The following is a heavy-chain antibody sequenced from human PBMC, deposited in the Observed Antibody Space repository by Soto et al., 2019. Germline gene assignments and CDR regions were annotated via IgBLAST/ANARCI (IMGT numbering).Heavy chain of an antibody. Sequence: PGGSLRLSCAASGFTFSSYGMHWVRQAPGKGLEWVAVISYDGSNKYYADSVKGRFTISRDNSKNTLYLQMNSLRAEDTAVYYCAKGFGGYIGCFDPCGQGTLVTVSS. CDR3: AKGFGGYIGCFDP. CDR1: GFTFSSYG. CDR2: ISYDGSNK. D-gene: IGHD3-3*01. V-gene: IGHV3-30*18. J-gene: IGHJ5*02.